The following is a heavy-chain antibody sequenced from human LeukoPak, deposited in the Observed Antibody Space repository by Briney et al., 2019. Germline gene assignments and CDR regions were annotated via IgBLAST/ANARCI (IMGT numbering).Heavy chain of an antibody. CDR2: ISAYNGNT. J-gene: IGHJ5*02. CDR1: GYTFTSSG. Sequence: ASVKVSCKASGYTFTSSGISWVRQAPGQGLGWMGWISAYNGNTNYAQKLQGRVTMTTDTSTSTAYMELRSLKSDDTAVYYCARDPCSSTSCDNWFDPWGQGTLVTVSS. D-gene: IGHD2-2*01. V-gene: IGHV1-18*01. CDR3: ARDPCSSTSCDNWFDP.